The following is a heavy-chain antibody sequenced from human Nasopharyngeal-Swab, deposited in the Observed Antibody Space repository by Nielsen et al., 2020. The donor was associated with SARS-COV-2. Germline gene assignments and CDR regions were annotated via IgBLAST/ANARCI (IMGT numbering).Heavy chain of an antibody. D-gene: IGHD6-19*01. V-gene: IGHV1-2*06. J-gene: IGHJ6*02. Sequence: ASVKVSCKASGGTFSSYAISWVRQAPGQGLEWMGRINPNSGGTNYAQKFQGRVTMTRDTSISTAYMELSRLRSDDTAVYYCARDPTSVAGTGDYYYGMDVWCQETTVTVSS. CDR1: GGTFSSYA. CDR3: ARDPTSVAGTGDYYYGMDV. CDR2: INPNSGGT.